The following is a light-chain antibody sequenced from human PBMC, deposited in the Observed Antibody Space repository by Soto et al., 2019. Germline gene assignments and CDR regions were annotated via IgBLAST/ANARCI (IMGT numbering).Light chain of an antibody. CDR2: AAY. CDR3: QHYGGPFT. V-gene: IGKV3-20*01. Sequence: EIVLTQSPGTLSLSPGESATLSCRASQSVSSSYLAWYQQKPGQAPRLLIPAAYSRASGIPGRFSGSGSGTDFTLTIRRLEPEDFAVYFCQHYGGPFTFGPGTKVDIK. J-gene: IGKJ3*01. CDR1: QSVSSSY.